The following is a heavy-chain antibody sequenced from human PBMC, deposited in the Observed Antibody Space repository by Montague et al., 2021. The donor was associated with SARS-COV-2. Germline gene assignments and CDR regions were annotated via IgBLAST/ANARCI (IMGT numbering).Heavy chain of an antibody. Sequence: SLRLSCAASGFTFINYEMNWLRQAPGKGLEWVSYISSSGITIYYADSVKGRFTISRDNAKNSLYLQMNSLRAEDTAVYYCARDNYYYDTSGYPDYWGQGTLVTVSS. CDR2: ISSSGITI. D-gene: IGHD3-22*01. CDR1: GFTFINYE. CDR3: ARDNYYYDTSGYPDY. J-gene: IGHJ4*02. V-gene: IGHV3-48*03.